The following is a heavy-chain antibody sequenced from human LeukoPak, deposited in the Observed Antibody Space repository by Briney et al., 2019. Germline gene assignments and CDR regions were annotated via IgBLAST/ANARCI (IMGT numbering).Heavy chain of an antibody. J-gene: IGHJ3*02. V-gene: IGHV4-34*01. CDR1: GGSFSGYY. Sequence: SEALSLTCTVYGGSFSGYYWSWIRQPPGKGLEWIGEINHSGSTNYNPSLKSRVTISVDTSKNQFSLKLSSVTAADTAVYYCARDRSGYSYGGDAFDIWGQGTMVTVSS. D-gene: IGHD5-18*01. CDR2: INHSGST. CDR3: ARDRSGYSYGGDAFDI.